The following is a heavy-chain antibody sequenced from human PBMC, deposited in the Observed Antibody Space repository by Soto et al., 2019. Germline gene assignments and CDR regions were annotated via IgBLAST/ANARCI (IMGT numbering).Heavy chain of an antibody. CDR1: GGSIRSGGYY. D-gene: IGHD3-10*01. CDR3: ARHLWFGEVLGWYFDL. Sequence: QVQLQESGPGLVNPSQTLSLTCTVSGGSIRSGGYYWSWIRQNPGKGLEWIGYIYYSGYTHYNPSFKSRVTTSIDTSKYQFSLKLSSVTAADTAVYYCARHLWFGEVLGWYFDLWGRGTLVTVSS. V-gene: IGHV4-31*03. J-gene: IGHJ2*01. CDR2: IYYSGYT.